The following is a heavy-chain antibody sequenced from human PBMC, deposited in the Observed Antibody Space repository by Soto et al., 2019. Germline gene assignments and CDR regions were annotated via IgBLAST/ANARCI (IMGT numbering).Heavy chain of an antibody. CDR3: ARAGYDFWSGLYYFDY. CDR2: IKQDGSEK. D-gene: IGHD3-3*01. Sequence: GGSLRLSCAASGFTFSSYWMSWVRQAPGKGLEWVANIKQDGSEKYYVDSVKGRFTISRDNAKNSLYLQMNSLRAEDTAVYYCARAGYDFWSGLYYFDYWGQGTLVTVSS. V-gene: IGHV3-7*01. J-gene: IGHJ4*02. CDR1: GFTFSSYW.